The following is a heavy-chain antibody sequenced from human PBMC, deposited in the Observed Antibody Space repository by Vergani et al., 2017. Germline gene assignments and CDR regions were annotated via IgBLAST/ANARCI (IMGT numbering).Heavy chain of an antibody. Sequence: VQLVESGGGVVQPGGSLRLSCIASGFTFRIYGMHWVRQAPGKGLEWVANIQQEGTEKYYVDSVKGRYTISRDNAKNSLYLQMNGLTAEDTAVYYCARELTLFYVMDVWGQGTPVTVSS. D-gene: IGHD3-10*01. J-gene: IGHJ6*02. CDR1: GFTFRIYG. CDR3: ARELTLFYVMDV. CDR2: IQQEGTEK. V-gene: IGHV3-7*01.